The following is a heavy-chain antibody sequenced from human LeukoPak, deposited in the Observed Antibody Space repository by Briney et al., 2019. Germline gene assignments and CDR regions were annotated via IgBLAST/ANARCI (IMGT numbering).Heavy chain of an antibody. CDR2: INPDGSAK. Sequence: PGGSLRLSCAASGFPFKWYWMNWVRQAPGKGLELVANINPDGSAKHFMESVKGRFSISRDNANNRLYLQMTSLRAEDTAIYYCMPGRGYWGQGTLVAVSS. CDR3: MPGRGY. J-gene: IGHJ4*02. V-gene: IGHV3-7*01. D-gene: IGHD2-8*02. CDR1: GFPFKWYW.